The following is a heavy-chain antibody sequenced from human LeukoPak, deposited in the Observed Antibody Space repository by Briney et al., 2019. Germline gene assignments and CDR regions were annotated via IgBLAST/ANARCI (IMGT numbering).Heavy chain of an antibody. V-gene: IGHV3-23*01. J-gene: IGHJ4*02. CDR3: ADFSSSSAYFDY. CDR2: ISGSGGST. Sequence: GGSLRLSCAASGFTFSSYAMSWVRQAPGKGLEWVSAISGSGGSTYYADFVKGRFTISRDNSKNTLYLQMNSLRAEDTAVYYCADFSSSSAYFDYWGQGTLVTVSS. D-gene: IGHD6-6*01. CDR1: GFTFSSYA.